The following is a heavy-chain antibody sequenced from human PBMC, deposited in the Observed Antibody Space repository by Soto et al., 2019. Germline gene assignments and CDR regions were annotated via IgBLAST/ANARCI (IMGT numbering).Heavy chain of an antibody. CDR1: SGSVSSYY. J-gene: IGHJ4*02. D-gene: IGHD2-15*01. CDR3: ARSGGSFNFDY. V-gene: IGHV4-4*07. CDR2: IYTSGST. Sequence: PSETLSLTCTVSSGSVSSYYWSWIRRPAGKGLEWIGRIYTSGSTNYNPSLKSRVTMSVDTSKNQFSLKLSSVTAADTAVYYCARSGGSFNFDYWGQGTLVTVSS.